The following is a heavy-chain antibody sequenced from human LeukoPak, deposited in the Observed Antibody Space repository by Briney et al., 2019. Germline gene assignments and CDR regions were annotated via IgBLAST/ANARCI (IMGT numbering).Heavy chain of an antibody. CDR2: ISDDGSRQ. D-gene: IGHD3-10*01. Sequence: ARSLRLSCAATGFTFSNYAIHWRPQAPGKGLEWVAFISDDGSRQHYAGSVKGRFTICRDNSKNTLNLQMNSLRAEDTAVYYCVKDRTGTYTLDYWGQGTLVTVSS. V-gene: IGHV3-30-3*01. J-gene: IGHJ4*02. CDR3: VKDRTGTYTLDY. CDR1: GFTFSNYA.